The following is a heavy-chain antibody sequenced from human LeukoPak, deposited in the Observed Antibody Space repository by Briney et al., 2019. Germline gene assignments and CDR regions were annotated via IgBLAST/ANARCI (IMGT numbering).Heavy chain of an antibody. V-gene: IGHV1-2*02. Sequence: GASVKVSCKASGYTFTGYYMHWVRQAPGQGLEWMGWINPNSGGTNYAQKFQGRVTMTRDTSISTAYMELSRLRSDDTAVYYRATATGTKGEGLDYWGQGTLVTVSS. CDR3: ATATGTKGEGLDY. J-gene: IGHJ4*02. D-gene: IGHD1-1*01. CDR1: GYTFTGYY. CDR2: INPNSGGT.